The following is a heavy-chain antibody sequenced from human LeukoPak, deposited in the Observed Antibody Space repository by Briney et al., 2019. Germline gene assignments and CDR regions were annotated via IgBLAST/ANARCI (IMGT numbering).Heavy chain of an antibody. CDR3: ARGGSYRGYMDV. CDR2: IYTSGST. D-gene: IGHD1-26*01. J-gene: IGHJ6*03. Sequence: PSETLSFTCTVSGGSISSYYWSWIRQPPGKGLEWIGYIYTSGSTNYNPSLKSRVTISVDTSKNQFSLKLSSVTAADTALYYCARGGSYRGYMDVWGKGTTVTVSS. V-gene: IGHV4-4*09. CDR1: GGSISSYY.